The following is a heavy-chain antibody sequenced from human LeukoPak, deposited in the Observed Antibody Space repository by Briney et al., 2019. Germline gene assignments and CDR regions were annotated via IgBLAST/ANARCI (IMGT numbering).Heavy chain of an antibody. J-gene: IGHJ3*02. CDR3: AKDLPRGIGAAAGTGAFDI. V-gene: IGHV3-23*01. Sequence: PGGSLRLSCAASGFTFSSYAMSWVRQAPGEGLEWVSAISGSGGSTYYADSVKGRFTISRDNSKNTLYLQMNSLRAEDTAVYYCAKDLPRGIGAAAGTGAFDIWGQGTMVTVSS. CDR2: ISGSGGST. D-gene: IGHD6-13*01. CDR1: GFTFSSYA.